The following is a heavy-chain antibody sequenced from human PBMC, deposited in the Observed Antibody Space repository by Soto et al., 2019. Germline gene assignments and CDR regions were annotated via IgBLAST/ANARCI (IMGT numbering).Heavy chain of an antibody. D-gene: IGHD6-19*01. CDR3: AKSSVSQGYYFDY. Sequence: ASVKVSCKASAYTFTSYYMHWVRQAPGQGLEWMGIINPSGGSTSYAQKFQGRVTMTRDTSTSTVYMELSSLRSEDTAVYYCAKSSVSQGYYFDYWGQGTLVTVSS. V-gene: IGHV1-46*01. CDR1: AYTFTSYY. CDR2: INPSGGST. J-gene: IGHJ4*02.